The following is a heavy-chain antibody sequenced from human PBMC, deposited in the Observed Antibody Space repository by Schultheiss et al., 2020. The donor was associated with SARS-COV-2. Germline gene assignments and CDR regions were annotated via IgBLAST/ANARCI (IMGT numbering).Heavy chain of an antibody. Sequence: ASVKVSCKASGYTFTGYYMHWVRQAPGQGLEWMGWINPNSGGTNYAQKFQGRVTMTRDTSISTAYMELSRLRSDDTAVYYCTKGSGRDLLPCDPWGQGTLVTVSS. J-gene: IGHJ5*02. CDR1: GYTFTGYY. CDR3: TKGSGRDLLPCDP. CDR2: INPNSGGT. D-gene: IGHD1-26*01. V-gene: IGHV1-2*02.